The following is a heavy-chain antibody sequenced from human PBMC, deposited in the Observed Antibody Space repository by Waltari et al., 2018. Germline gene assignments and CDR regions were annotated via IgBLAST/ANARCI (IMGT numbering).Heavy chain of an antibody. CDR1: GGTFSSYA. D-gene: IGHD1-26*01. CDR2: IIPIFGTA. Sequence: QVQLVQSGAEVKKPGSTVKVSCKASGGTFSSYAISWVGQAPGQGLEWMGGIIPIFGTANYAQKFQGRVTITTDESTSTAYMELSSLRSEDTAVYYCARDVSSIVGAIHYMDVWGKGTTVTVSS. V-gene: IGHV1-69*05. CDR3: ARDVSSIVGAIHYMDV. J-gene: IGHJ6*03.